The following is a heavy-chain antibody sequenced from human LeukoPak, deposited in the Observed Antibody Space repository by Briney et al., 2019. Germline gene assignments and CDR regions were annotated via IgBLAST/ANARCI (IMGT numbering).Heavy chain of an antibody. Sequence: GGSLRLSCSASGFIFRNYWMHWVRQTPGKGPVWVSRINNDGKLVTCADSVKGRFTISRDSAKDTVFLQMNSLRVEDTAVYYCVRGLGDVWGKGTLVTVSS. D-gene: IGHD4-11*01. CDR2: INNDGKLV. J-gene: IGHJ6*04. CDR3: VRGLGDV. V-gene: IGHV3-74*01. CDR1: GFIFRNYW.